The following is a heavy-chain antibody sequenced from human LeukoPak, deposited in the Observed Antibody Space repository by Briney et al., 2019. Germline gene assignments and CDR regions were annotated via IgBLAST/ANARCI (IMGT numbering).Heavy chain of an antibody. Sequence: GESLKISCKGSGYSFTTYWIAWVRQMPGKGLEWMGIIYPGDSNTRYSPSFQGQVTISADKSVSATSLEWSSLKAADTAMYYCASPSARECSSISCPLSFWGQGTVVTVSS. CDR1: GYSFTTYW. CDR2: IYPGDSNT. CDR3: ASPSARECSSISCPLSF. V-gene: IGHV5-51*01. D-gene: IGHD2-2*01. J-gene: IGHJ4*02.